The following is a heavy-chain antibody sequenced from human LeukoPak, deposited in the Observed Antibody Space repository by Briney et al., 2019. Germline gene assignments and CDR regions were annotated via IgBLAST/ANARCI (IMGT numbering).Heavy chain of an antibody. Sequence: ASVKVSCKASGYTFTSYGISWVRQAPGQGLEWMGWISAYNGNTNYAQKLQGRVTMTTDTSTSTAYMELRSLRSEDTAVYYCARSKQTLAARPGDFDYWGQGTLVTVSS. D-gene: IGHD6-6*01. CDR3: ARSKQTLAARPGDFDY. V-gene: IGHV1-18*01. CDR2: ISAYNGNT. J-gene: IGHJ4*02. CDR1: GYTFTSYG.